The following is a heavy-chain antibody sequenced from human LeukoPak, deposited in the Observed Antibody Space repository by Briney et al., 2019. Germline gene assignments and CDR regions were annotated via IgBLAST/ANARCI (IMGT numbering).Heavy chain of an antibody. CDR1: GGSISSYY. CDR3: ARIYYYDSSGYSQRFDY. D-gene: IGHD3-22*01. J-gene: IGHJ4*02. Sequence: PSETLSLTCTVSGGSISSYYWSWIRQPPGKGLEWIGYIYYSGSTNYNPSLKSRVTISVDTSKNQFSLKLSSVTAADTAVYYCARIYYYDSSGYSQRFDYWGQGTLVTVSS. V-gene: IGHV4-59*01. CDR2: IYYSGST.